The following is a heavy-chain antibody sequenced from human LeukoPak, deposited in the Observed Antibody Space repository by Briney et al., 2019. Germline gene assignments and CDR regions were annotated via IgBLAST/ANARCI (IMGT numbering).Heavy chain of an antibody. CDR1: GYTFTSYD. J-gene: IGHJ4*02. V-gene: IGHV1-8*01. D-gene: IGHD3-22*01. CDR3: AREESYYDSSGYWAD. CDR2: MNPNSGNT. Sequence: ASVKVSCKASGYTFTSYDINWVRQATGQGLEWMGWMNPNSGNTGYAQKFQGRVTITADESTSTAYMELSSLRSEDTAVYYCAREESYYDSSGYWADWGQGTLVTVSS.